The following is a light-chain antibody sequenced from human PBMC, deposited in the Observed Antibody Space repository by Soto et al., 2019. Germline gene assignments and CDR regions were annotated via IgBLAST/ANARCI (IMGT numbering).Light chain of an antibody. CDR1: SSNIGSNY. Sequence: QAVVTQPPSASGTPGQRVTISCSGSSSNIGSNYVYWYQQLPGTAPKLLIYSNNQRPSGVPDRFSGSKSGTSASLAISGPRSEDGADYYCAAWDDSHLAFGGGTKLTVL. J-gene: IGLJ2*01. CDR2: SNN. V-gene: IGLV1-47*02. CDR3: AAWDDSHLA.